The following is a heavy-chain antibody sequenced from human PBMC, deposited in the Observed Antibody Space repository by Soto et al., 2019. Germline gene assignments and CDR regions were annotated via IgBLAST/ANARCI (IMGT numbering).Heavy chain of an antibody. CDR3: ARGDGGYSSSWALDI. J-gene: IGHJ3*02. Sequence: VASVKVSCKASGYTFTSYAMHWVRQAPGQRLEWMGWINAGNGNTKYSQKFQGRVTITRDTSASTAYMELSSLRSEDTAVYYCARGDGGYSSSWALDIWGQGTMVTVSS. CDR2: INAGNGNT. CDR1: GYTFTSYA. V-gene: IGHV1-3*01. D-gene: IGHD6-13*01.